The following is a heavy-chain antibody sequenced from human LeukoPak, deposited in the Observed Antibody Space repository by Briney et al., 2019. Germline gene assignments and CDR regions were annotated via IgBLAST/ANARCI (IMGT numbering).Heavy chain of an antibody. CDR3: AKDYKVRSGEPPIDY. D-gene: IGHD7-27*01. CDR2: IIENGGGT. Sequence: GGSLRLSCAASGFTFSNYAMSWIRQAPGKGLEWVSGIIENGGGTHYADSVKGRFTISRDNSQNTLYLQMISLRAEDTAVYYCAKDYKVRSGEPPIDYWGQGTLVTVSS. J-gene: IGHJ4*02. CDR1: GFTFSNYA. V-gene: IGHV3-23*01.